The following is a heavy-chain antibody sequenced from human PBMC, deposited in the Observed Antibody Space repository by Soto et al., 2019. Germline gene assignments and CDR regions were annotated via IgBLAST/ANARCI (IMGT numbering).Heavy chain of an antibody. D-gene: IGHD3-16*02. CDR1: GFTFSSYE. CDR2: ISSSGSTI. CDR3: ARARPYDYVWGSYLDY. J-gene: IGHJ4*02. V-gene: IGHV3-48*03. Sequence: GGSLRLSCAASGFTFSSYEINWVRQAPGKGLEWVSYISSSGSTIYYADSVKGRFTISRDNAKNSLYLQMNSLRAEDTAVYYCARARPYDYVWGSYLDYWGQGTLVTVSS.